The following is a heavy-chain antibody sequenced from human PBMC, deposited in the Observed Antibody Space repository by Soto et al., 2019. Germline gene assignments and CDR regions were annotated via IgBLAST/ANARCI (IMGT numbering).Heavy chain of an antibody. J-gene: IGHJ5*02. CDR1: GYTFTGYY. D-gene: IGHD2-8*01. Sequence: ASVKVSCKASGYTFTGYYMHWVRQAPGQGLEWMGWINPNSGGTNYAQKSQGRVTMTRDTSISTAYMELSRLRSDDTAVYYCARGDIVLMVYAMGSMYNWFDPWGQGTLVTVSS. V-gene: IGHV1-2*02. CDR2: INPNSGGT. CDR3: ARGDIVLMVYAMGSMYNWFDP.